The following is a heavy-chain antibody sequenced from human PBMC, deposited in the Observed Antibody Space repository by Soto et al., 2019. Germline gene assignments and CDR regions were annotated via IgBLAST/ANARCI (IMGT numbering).Heavy chain of an antibody. CDR2: VSGSGVST. CDR1: GFTFSSYA. CDR3: ATGIGITIFGVVPDKDY. Sequence: PGGSLRLSCAASGFTFSSYAMSWVRQAPGKGLEWVSAVSGSGVSTYYADSVKGRFTISRDNSKNTLYLQMNSLRAEDTAVYYCATGIGITIFGVVPDKDYWGQGTLVTVSS. V-gene: IGHV3-23*01. D-gene: IGHD3-3*01. J-gene: IGHJ4*02.